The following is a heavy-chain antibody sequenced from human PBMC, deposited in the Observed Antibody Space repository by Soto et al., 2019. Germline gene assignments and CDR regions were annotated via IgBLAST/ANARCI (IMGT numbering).Heavy chain of an antibody. CDR1: GVSISDTSYY. J-gene: IGHJ4*02. CDR3: ARQGSY. Sequence: QLQLQESGPGLVKPSATLSLTCNVSGVSISDTSYYWGWIRQPPGKGREWIGTIYFNGNTFYNPSLKSRLTISVDTSKNQISLRLTSVTAADTAVYYCARQGSYWGQGTLVAVSS. CDR2: IYFNGNT. V-gene: IGHV4-39*01.